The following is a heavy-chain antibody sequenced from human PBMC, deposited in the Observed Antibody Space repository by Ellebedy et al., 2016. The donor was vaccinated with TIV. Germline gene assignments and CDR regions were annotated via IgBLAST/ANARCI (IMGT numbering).Heavy chain of an antibody. D-gene: IGHD2-2*01. Sequence: MPSETLSLTCLVSGDSINIYYWNWIRLSAAKGLEWIGYIYDILSPKYNPSLRGRVTMSVDVPKTQFSLNLNSVTAADTAVYYCSRGGGSAMDPHYFDSWGQGTLVTVSS. CDR1: GDSINIYY. CDR3: SRGGGSAMDPHYFDS. V-gene: IGHV4-59*12. CDR2: IYDILSP. J-gene: IGHJ4*02.